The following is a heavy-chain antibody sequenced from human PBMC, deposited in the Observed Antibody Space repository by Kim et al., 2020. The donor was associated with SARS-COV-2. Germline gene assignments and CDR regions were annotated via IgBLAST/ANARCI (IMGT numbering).Heavy chain of an antibody. CDR1: GGTFSSYA. J-gene: IGHJ5*02. CDR3: ARDESRSWDNWVEP. CDR2: IIPILGIA. D-gene: IGHD6-13*01. V-gene: IGHV1-69*04. Sequence: SVKVSCKASGGTFSSYAISWVRQAPGQGLEWMGRIIPILGIANYAQKFQGRVTITADKSTSTAYMELSSLRSEDTAAYYCARDESRSWDNWVEPWGQGT.